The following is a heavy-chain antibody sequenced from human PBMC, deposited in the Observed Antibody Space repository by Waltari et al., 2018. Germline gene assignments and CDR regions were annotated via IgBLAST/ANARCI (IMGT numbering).Heavy chain of an antibody. CDR2: VYYRGGT. J-gene: IGHJ4*02. V-gene: IGHV4-59*11. D-gene: IGHD3-22*01. Sequence: QVQLQESGPGLVKPSETLSLTCTVSGGSISSHYWSWIRQPPGKGPEWIGYVYYRGGTNYNPSLAGRVTRSVSTSKNQFSLKLSSVTAADTAGYYCATYYYDSSGYYDHWGQGTLVTVSS. CDR3: ATYYYDSSGYYDH. CDR1: GGSISSHY.